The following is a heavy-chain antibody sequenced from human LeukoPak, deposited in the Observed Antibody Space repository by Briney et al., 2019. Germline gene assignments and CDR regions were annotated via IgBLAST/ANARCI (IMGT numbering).Heavy chain of an antibody. CDR3: AKDRQWLGQRPSNFDY. J-gene: IGHJ4*02. Sequence: GGSLRLSCAASGFSFSSYAMSWVRQAPGKGLEGVSAISGSGDSTYYADSVKGRFTISRDNSKNTLYLQMSSLRAEDTAVYYCAKDRQWLGQRPSNFDYWGQGTLVTVSS. D-gene: IGHD6-19*01. V-gene: IGHV3-23*01. CDR2: ISGSGDST. CDR1: GFSFSSYA.